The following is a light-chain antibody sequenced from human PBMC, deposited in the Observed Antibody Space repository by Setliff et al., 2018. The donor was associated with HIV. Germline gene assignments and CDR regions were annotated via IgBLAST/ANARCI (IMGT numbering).Light chain of an antibody. CDR3: AAWDASLIRYV. CDR2: TNY. J-gene: IGLJ1*01. CDR1: NSNIGSNA. V-gene: IGLV1-44*01. Sequence: QSVLTQPPSASGTPGQRVTISCSGTNSNIGSNAVNWYQQLPGTAPKLLIYTNYQRPSGVPGRFSGSKSGTSASLAISGLQSEDEADYYCAAWDASLIRYVFGTGTKVTV.